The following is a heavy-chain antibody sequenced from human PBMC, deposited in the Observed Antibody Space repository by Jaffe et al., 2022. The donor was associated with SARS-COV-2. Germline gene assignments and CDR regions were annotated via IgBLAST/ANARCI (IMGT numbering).Heavy chain of an antibody. Sequence: QLQLQESGPGLVKPSETLSLTCTVSGGFISSSPYYWAWVRQPPGKGLEWIGGIYYSASTFYNPSLKSRVTISVDTSKNHFSLKLTSVTAADSAVYYCARPTPLFYYDNTGYLDSFDIWGQGTMVTVSS. CDR1: GGFISSSPYY. CDR2: IYYSAST. CDR3: ARPTPLFYYDNTGYLDSFDI. D-gene: IGHD3-22*01. V-gene: IGHV4-39*02. J-gene: IGHJ3*02.